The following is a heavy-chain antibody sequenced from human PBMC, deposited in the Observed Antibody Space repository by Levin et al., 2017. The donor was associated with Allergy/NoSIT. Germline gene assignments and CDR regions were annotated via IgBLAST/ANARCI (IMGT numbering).Heavy chain of an antibody. V-gene: IGHV1-18*01. CDR1: GYTFTSYG. CDR2: ISAYNGNT. CDR3: ARAFGVAPIASYYYGMDV. Sequence: ASVKVSCKASGYTFTSYGISWVRQAPGQGLEWMGWISAYNGNTNYAQKLQGRVTMTTDTSTSTAYMELRSLRSDDTAVYYCARAFGVAPIASYYYGMDVWGQGTTVTVSS. D-gene: IGHD3-3*01. J-gene: IGHJ6*02.